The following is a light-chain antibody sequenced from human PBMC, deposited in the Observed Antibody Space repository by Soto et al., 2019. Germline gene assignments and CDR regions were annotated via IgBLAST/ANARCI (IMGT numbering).Light chain of an antibody. J-gene: IGLJ2*01. CDR1: STDVGSYNL. CDR3: SSYTGSSINTVV. Sequence: QSALTQPASVSGSPGQSITISCTGTSTDVGSYNLVSWYQQHPGKAPKLMIYEVTKRPSGVSNRFSGSKSGSTASLTISGLQAEDEADYYCSSYTGSSINTVVFGGGTKLTVL. CDR2: EVT. V-gene: IGLV2-14*02.